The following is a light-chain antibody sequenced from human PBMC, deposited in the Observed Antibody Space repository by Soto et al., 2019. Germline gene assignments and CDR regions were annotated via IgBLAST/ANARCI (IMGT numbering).Light chain of an antibody. J-gene: IGKJ4*01. CDR2: DAS. V-gene: IGKV3-11*01. CDR3: QQRSNWPLT. Sequence: EIVLTQSPDTLSLSPGESATLSCRASQSVSRYLAWYQQKPGQTPRLLIYDASNRAAGIPARFSVSGSGTDFTLTISSLEPEDFAVYYCQQRSNWPLTFGGGTKVEIK. CDR1: QSVSRY.